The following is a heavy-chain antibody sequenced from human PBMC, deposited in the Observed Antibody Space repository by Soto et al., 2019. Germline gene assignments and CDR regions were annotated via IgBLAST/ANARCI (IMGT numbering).Heavy chain of an antibody. J-gene: IGHJ6*02. CDR1: GFTFSTYS. D-gene: IGHD6-6*01. Sequence: EVQLVESGGGLVQPGGSLRVSCAASGFTFSTYSMNWVRQAPGKGLEWVSYMSSSSLTIYYTDSVKGRFTISRDNAKNSLYLQMNSLRDEDTAVYYCARGGSSSDNGMDVWGQGTTVTVSS. CDR3: ARGGSSSDNGMDV. V-gene: IGHV3-48*02. CDR2: MSSSSLTI.